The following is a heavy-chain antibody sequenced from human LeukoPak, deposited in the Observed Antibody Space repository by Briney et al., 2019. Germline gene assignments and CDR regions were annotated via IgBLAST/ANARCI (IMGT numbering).Heavy chain of an antibody. V-gene: IGHV3-74*01. CDR3: VRGNDYGGPHY. Sequence: HPGGSLRLSCAVSGFTFSSYWMHWVRQAPGKGLVWVSRIDRDGSRINYAGSVKGRFTISRDNGKNTLFLQMNSLRAEDAAVYYCVRGNDYGGPHYWGQGTLVTVSS. CDR2: IDRDGSRI. CDR1: GFTFSSYW. J-gene: IGHJ4*02. D-gene: IGHD4-23*01.